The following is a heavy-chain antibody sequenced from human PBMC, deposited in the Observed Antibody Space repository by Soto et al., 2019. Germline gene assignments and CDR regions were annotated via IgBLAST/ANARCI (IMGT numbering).Heavy chain of an antibody. Sequence: PGGSLRLSCAASGFTFSSYGMHWVRQAPGKGLEWVAVIWYDGSNKYYADSVKGRFTISRDNSMNTLYLQMNSLRAEDTAVYYCARDQEPMIVVYYFAYWGQGPLGTVSS. CDR1: GFTFSSYG. CDR2: IWYDGSNK. D-gene: IGHD3-22*01. V-gene: IGHV3-33*01. J-gene: IGHJ4*02. CDR3: ARDQEPMIVVYYFAY.